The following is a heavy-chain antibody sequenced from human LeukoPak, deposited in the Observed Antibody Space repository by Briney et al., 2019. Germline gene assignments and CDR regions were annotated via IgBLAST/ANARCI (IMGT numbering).Heavy chain of an antibody. CDR1: GYSISSGYY. CDR3: ARDNIVVVAATKAYYFDY. D-gene: IGHD2-15*01. V-gene: IGHV4-38-2*02. CDR2: IYHSGST. Sequence: SETLSLTCTVSGYSISSGYYWGWIRQPPGKGLEWIGSIYHSGSTYYNPSLKSRVTISVDTSKNQFSLKLSSVTAADTAVYYRARDNIVVVAATKAYYFDYWGQGTLVTVSS. J-gene: IGHJ4*02.